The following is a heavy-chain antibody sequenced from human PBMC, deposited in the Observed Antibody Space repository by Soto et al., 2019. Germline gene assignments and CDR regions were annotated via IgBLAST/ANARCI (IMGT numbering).Heavy chain of an antibody. CDR1: GGSISGSSYY. V-gene: IGHV4-39*01. CDR2: IYYSGST. CDR3: AXLRRYYDFWSGANWFDP. J-gene: IGHJ5*02. D-gene: IGHD3-3*01. Sequence: SETLSLTCTVSGGSISGSSYYWGWIRQPPGKGLEWIGSIYYSGSTYYNPSLKSRVTISVDTSKNQFSLKLSSVTAADTAVYYCAXLRRYYDFWSGANWFDPWGQGTLVTVSS.